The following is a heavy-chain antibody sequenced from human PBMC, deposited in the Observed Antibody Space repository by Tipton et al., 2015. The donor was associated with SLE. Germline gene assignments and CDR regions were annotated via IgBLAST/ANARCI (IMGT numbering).Heavy chain of an antibody. Sequence: TLSLTCTVSGGSISSYYWSWIRQPPGKGLEWIGYIYTSGSTNYNPSLKNRVTISVDTSKNQFSLKLSSVTAADTAVYYCARLETGTTSNFDYWGQGTLVTVSS. V-gene: IGHV4-4*08. D-gene: IGHD1-1*01. CDR2: IYTSGST. CDR3: ARLETGTTSNFDY. J-gene: IGHJ4*02. CDR1: GGSISSYY.